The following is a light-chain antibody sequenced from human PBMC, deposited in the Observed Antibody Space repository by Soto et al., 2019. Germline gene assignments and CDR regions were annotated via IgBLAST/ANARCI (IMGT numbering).Light chain of an antibody. J-gene: IGLJ2*01. CDR2: DDS. CDR3: HVWDTSSAHV. CDR1: DIGRKT. Sequence: SYELTQPPSVSVAPGQTARITCGGNDIGRKTVHWYQQKPGQAPVLVVYDDSDRPSGIPERVSGSNSGNTATLTISRVDAGDEADYYCHVWDTSSAHVFGGRTQLTV. V-gene: IGLV3-21*02.